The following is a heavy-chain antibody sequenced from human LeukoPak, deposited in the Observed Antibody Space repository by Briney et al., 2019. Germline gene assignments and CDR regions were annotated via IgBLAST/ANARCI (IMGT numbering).Heavy chain of an antibody. CDR1: GFTFSSYG. Sequence: GGSLRLSCAASGFTFSSYGMHWVRQAPGKGLEWVAVISYDGSNKYYADSVKGRFTISRDNSKNTLYLQMNSLRAEDTAVYYCARDGGYDSSGYYPDFWGQGTLVTVSS. CDR2: ISYDGSNK. J-gene: IGHJ4*02. V-gene: IGHV3-30*03. CDR3: ARDGGYDSSGYYPDF. D-gene: IGHD3-22*01.